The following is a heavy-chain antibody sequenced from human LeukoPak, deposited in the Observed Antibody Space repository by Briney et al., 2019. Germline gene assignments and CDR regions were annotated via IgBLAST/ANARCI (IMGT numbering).Heavy chain of an antibody. CDR3: ARVPYGSGSSLFRDYYYGMDV. Sequence: SETLSLTCTVSGGSISGSSYYWGWIRQPPGKGLEWIGSIYYSGSTYYKPSLKSRVTISVDTSKNQFSLRLSSVTAADTAVYYCARVPYGSGSSLFRDYYYGMDVWGQGTTVTVSS. CDR1: GGSISGSSYY. CDR2: IYYSGST. J-gene: IGHJ6*02. V-gene: IGHV4-39*07. D-gene: IGHD3-10*01.